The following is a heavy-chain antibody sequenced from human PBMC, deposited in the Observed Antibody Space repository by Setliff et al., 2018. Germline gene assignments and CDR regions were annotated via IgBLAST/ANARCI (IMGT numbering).Heavy chain of an antibody. CDR2: MNPNSGNT. J-gene: IGHJ6*03. D-gene: IGHD6-19*01. V-gene: IGHV1-8*02. CDR1: GYTFTSYD. CDR3: AIGRRSIAVAGTIRYYYYDMDV. Sequence: GASVKVSCKASGYTFTSYDINWVRQATGQGLAWMGWMNPNSGNTGYAQKFRGRVTMTRNTSISTAYMGLSSLRSEDTAVYYCAIGRRSIAVAGTIRYYYYDMDVWGKGTTVTVSS.